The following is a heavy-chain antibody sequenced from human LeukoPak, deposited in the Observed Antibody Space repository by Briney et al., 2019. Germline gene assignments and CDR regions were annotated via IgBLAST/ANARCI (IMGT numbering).Heavy chain of an antibody. CDR2: INHSGST. Sequence: SETLSLTCAVYGGSFSGYYWSWIRQPPGKGLEWIGEINHSGSTNYNPSLKSRVTISVDTSKNQFSLKLSSVTAADTAVYYCCGGYYYGSGSYFRPFDYWGQGTLVTVSS. V-gene: IGHV4-34*01. J-gene: IGHJ4*02. CDR3: CGGYYYGSGSYFRPFDY. D-gene: IGHD3-10*01. CDR1: GGSFSGYY.